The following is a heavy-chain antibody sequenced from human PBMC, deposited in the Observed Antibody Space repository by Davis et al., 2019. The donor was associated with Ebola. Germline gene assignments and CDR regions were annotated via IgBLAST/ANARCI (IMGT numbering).Heavy chain of an antibody. CDR2: INHSGST. J-gene: IGHJ4*02. Sequence: PSETLSLTCAVYGGSFSGYYWSWIRQPPGKGLEWIGEINHSGSTNYNPSLKSRVTISVDTSKNQFSLKLSSVTAADTAVYYCASRGVNWNDDFDYWGQGTLVTVSS. V-gene: IGHV4-34*01. CDR1: GGSFSGYY. CDR3: ASRGVNWNDDFDY. D-gene: IGHD1-1*01.